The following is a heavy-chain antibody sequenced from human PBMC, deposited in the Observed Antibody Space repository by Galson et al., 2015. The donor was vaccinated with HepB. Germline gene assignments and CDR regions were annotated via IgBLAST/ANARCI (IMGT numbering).Heavy chain of an antibody. V-gene: IGHV1-8*01. CDR3: ARGWGDYGDYISYGMDV. D-gene: IGHD4-17*01. CDR1: GSTFIDYD. CDR2: MNPYSGST. J-gene: IGHJ6*02. Sequence: SVKVSCKASGSTFIDYDINWVRQATGQGLEWMGWMNPYSGSTGYAQNFQGRVTMTRDTAIGTAYVELSSLRSEDTAVYYCARGWGDYGDYISYGMDVWGQGTTVTVFS.